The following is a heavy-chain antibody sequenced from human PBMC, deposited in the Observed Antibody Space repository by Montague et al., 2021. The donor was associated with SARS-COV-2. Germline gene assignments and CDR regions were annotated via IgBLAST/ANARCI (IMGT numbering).Heavy chain of an antibody. V-gene: IGHV2-70*11. D-gene: IGHD3-9*01. Sequence: PALVKPTQTLTLTCTFSGFSLSTSGMCVSWIRQPPGKALEWLARIDWDDDKYYSTSLKTRLTISKDTSKNQVVLTMTNMDPVDTATDYCARRTYGILTGYGNGMDVWGQGTTVTVSS. CDR1: GFSLSTSGMC. CDR2: IDWDDDK. J-gene: IGHJ6*02. CDR3: ARRTYGILTGYGNGMDV.